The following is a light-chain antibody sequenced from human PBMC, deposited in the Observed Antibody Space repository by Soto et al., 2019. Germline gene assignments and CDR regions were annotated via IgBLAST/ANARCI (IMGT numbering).Light chain of an antibody. CDR2: GAS. CDR3: QQYNNWWT. V-gene: IGKV3-15*01. CDR1: QSVSSS. Sequence: EVVMTQSPATLSMSPGERATLSCRASQSVSSSLAWYQQKPGQAPRLLIYGASTRATGIPDRFSGSGSETAFTLTISSLQAEDFAIYYCQQYNNWWTFGQGTKVAIK. J-gene: IGKJ1*01.